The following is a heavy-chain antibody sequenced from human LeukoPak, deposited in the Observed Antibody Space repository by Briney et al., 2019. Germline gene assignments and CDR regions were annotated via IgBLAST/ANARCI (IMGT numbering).Heavy chain of an antibody. D-gene: IGHD3-22*01. CDR2: IYHSGST. CDR3: ARIYYDSSGYYEREYYFDY. Sequence: SETLSLTCVVSVGSISSGGYSWSWIRQPPGKGLEWIGYIYHSGSTYYNPSLKSRVTISVDRSKNQFSLKLSSVTAADTAVYYCARIYYDSSGYYEREYYFDYWGQGTLVTVSP. CDR1: VGSISSGGYS. V-gene: IGHV4-30-2*01. J-gene: IGHJ4*02.